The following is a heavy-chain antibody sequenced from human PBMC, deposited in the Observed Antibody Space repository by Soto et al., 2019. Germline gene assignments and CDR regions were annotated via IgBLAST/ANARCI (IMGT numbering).Heavy chain of an antibody. CDR2: ISGSGSYT. Sequence: GGSLRLSCAASGFTFNNYAMSWVRQAPGKGLEWVSGISGSGSYTYFADSVKGRFTISRDNSKNTLSLQMSSLRAEDTAVYYCAKSASGYYKLIDYWGQGTLVTVSS. V-gene: IGHV3-23*01. J-gene: IGHJ4*02. D-gene: IGHD5-12*01. CDR3: AKSASGYYKLIDY. CDR1: GFTFNNYA.